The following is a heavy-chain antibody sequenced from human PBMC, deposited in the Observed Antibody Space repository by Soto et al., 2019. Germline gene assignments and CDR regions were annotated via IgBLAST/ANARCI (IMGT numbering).Heavy chain of an antibody. CDR3: ARVIAVAGTSWFDP. CDR1: GGTFSSYA. D-gene: IGHD6-19*01. Sequence: ASVKVSCKASGGTFSSYAISWVRQAPGQGLEWMGGIIPIFGTANYAQKFQGRVTITAGESTSTAYMELSSLRSEDTAVYYCARVIAVAGTSWFDPWGQGTLVTVSS. CDR2: IIPIFGTA. J-gene: IGHJ5*02. V-gene: IGHV1-69*13.